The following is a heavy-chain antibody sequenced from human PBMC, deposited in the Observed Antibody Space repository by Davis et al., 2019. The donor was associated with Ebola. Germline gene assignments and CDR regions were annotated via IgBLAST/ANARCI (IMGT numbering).Heavy chain of an antibody. D-gene: IGHD5-24*01. Sequence: GESLKISCAASGFTFSSYSMNWVRQAPGKGLEWVSSISSSSSYIYYADSVKGRFTISRDNAKNSLYLQMNSLRAEDTAVYYCARVTRWLQFGGFDYWGQGTLVTVSS. CDR2: ISSSSSYI. V-gene: IGHV3-21*01. J-gene: IGHJ4*02. CDR3: ARVTRWLQFGGFDY. CDR1: GFTFSSYS.